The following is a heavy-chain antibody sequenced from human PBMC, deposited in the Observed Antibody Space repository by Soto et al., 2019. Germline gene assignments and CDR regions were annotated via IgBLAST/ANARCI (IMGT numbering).Heavy chain of an antibody. J-gene: IGHJ4*02. V-gene: IGHV3-30-3*01. CDR2: ISYDGSNK. CDR3: ARDFEFY. CDR1: GFTFSSYA. Sequence: QVQLVESGGGVVQPGRSLRLSCAASGFTFSSYAMHWVRQAPGKGLEWVAVISYDGSNKYYADSVKGRFTISRDNSKNTLYLQMNSLRDEDTAVYYCARDFEFYWGQGTLVTVSS. D-gene: IGHD3-9*01.